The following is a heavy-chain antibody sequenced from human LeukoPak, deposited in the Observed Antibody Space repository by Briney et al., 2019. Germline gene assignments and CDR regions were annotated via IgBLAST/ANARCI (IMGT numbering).Heavy chain of an antibody. CDR1: GFTFSMYW. J-gene: IGHJ4*02. V-gene: IGHV3-7*01. D-gene: IGHD3-22*01. CDR2: IKEDGSEK. Sequence: GGSLRLSCAASGFTFSMYWMSWVRQAPGKGPEWVANIKEDGSEKHYVDSVKGRFTISRDIAKNSLYLQMSSLRAEDTAVYYCVRDSSPDSSGYYYWGQGTLVIVSS. CDR3: VRDSSPDSSGYYY.